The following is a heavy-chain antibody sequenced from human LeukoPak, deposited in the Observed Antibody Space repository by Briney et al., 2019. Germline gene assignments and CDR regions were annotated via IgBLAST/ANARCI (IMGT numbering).Heavy chain of an antibody. Sequence: GGSLRLSCAASGFTFSTYNLNWVRQAPGKGLEWVSFISSSSSPTYYTDSVKGRFTISRDNAKNSLYLQMNSLRAEDTAVYYCASATLGSGSTDFEYWGQGTLVTVSS. CDR1: GFTFSTYN. CDR2: ISSSSSPT. J-gene: IGHJ4*02. V-gene: IGHV3-48*01. D-gene: IGHD3-10*01. CDR3: ASATLGSGSTDFEY.